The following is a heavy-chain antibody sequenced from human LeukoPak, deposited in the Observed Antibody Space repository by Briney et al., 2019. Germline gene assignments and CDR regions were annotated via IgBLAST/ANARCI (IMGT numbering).Heavy chain of an antibody. Sequence: GASVEVSCKASGGTFSSYAISWVRQAPGQGLEWMGRIIPIFGTANYAQKFQGRVTITTDESTSTAYMELSSLRSEDTAVYYCARDPLVRNHPDWFDPWGQGTLVTVSS. V-gene: IGHV1-69*05. CDR1: GGTFSSYA. CDR3: ARDPLVRNHPDWFDP. CDR2: IIPIFGTA. D-gene: IGHD3-10*01. J-gene: IGHJ5*02.